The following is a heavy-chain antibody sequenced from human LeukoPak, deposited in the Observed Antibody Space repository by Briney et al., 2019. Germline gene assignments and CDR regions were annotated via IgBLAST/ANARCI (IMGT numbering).Heavy chain of an antibody. CDR1: GFTFSSYA. J-gene: IGHJ5*01. V-gene: IGHV3-23*01. CDR3: AKDRHAPGRYCSSTTCFPYDS. D-gene: IGHD2-2*01. Sequence: GGSLRLSCAASGFTFSSYAMSWVRQAPGKGLEWVSAISGSGGSTYYADSVKGRFTISRDNSKNTLYLQMNSLRAEDTAVYYCAKDRHAPGRYCSSTTCFPYDSWGQGTLVTVSS. CDR2: ISGSGGST.